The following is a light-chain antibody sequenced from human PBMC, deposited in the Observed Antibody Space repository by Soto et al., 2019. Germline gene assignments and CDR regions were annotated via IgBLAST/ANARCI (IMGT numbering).Light chain of an antibody. CDR3: QQRSNWPPRT. J-gene: IGKJ5*01. Sequence: EIVLTQSPATLSLSAGERATLSCTASQSVSSYFAWYQQKPGQAPRLLIYDASNRATGIPARFSGSGSGTDFTLTISSLEPEDFAVYYCQQRSNWPPRTFGQGTRLEIK. CDR2: DAS. CDR1: QSVSSY. V-gene: IGKV3-11*01.